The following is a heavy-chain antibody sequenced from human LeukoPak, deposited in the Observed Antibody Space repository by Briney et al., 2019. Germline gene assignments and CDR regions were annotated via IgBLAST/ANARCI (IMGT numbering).Heavy chain of an antibody. J-gene: IGHJ6*02. CDR1: GFTFSSYA. CDR3: AKDDPRRMGYYYYGMDV. V-gene: IGHV3-23*01. Sequence: GGSLRLSCAASGFTFSSYAMSWVRQAPGKGLEWVSAISGSGGSTYYADSVKGRFTISRDNSKNTLYLQMNYLRAEDTAIYYCAKDDPRRMGYYYYGMDVWGQGTTVTVSS. CDR2: ISGSGGST.